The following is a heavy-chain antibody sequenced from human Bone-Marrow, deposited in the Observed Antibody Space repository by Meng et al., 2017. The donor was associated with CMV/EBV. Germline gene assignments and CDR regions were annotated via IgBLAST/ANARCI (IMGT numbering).Heavy chain of an antibody. V-gene: IGHV4-59*01. Sequence: SETLSLTCTVSGGSISSYYWSWIRQPPGKGLEWIGYIYYSGSTNYNPSLKSRVTISVDTSKNQFSLKLSSVTAADTAVYYCAREWSSSWVIDWGQRTLVTVSS. CDR1: GGSISSYY. D-gene: IGHD6-13*01. CDR2: IYYSGST. CDR3: AREWSSSWVID. J-gene: IGHJ4*02.